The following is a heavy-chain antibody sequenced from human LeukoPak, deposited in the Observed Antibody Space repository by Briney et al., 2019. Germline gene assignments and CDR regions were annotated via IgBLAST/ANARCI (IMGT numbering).Heavy chain of an antibody. D-gene: IGHD3-10*01. V-gene: IGHV3-30*04. Sequence: GGSLRLSCAASGFTFSSYAMHWVRQAPGKGLEWVAVISYDGSNKYYADSVKGRFTISRDNSKNTLYLQMNSLRAEDTAVYYCAKDRGGGSGSYSYGMDVWGKGTTVTVSS. J-gene: IGHJ6*04. CDR3: AKDRGGGSGSYSYGMDV. CDR1: GFTFSSYA. CDR2: ISYDGSNK.